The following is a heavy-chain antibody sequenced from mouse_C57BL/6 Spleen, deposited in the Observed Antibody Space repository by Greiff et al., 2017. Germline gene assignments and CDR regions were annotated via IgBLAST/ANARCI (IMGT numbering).Heavy chain of an antibody. V-gene: IGHV1-69*01. D-gene: IGHD4-1*02. CDR2: IDPSDSYT. CDR1: GYTFTSYW. CDR3: ARFPTGIHYAMDY. Sequence: QVQLQQPGAELVMPGASVKLSCKASGYTFTSYWLHWVKQRPGQGLAWIGEIDPSDSYTNYNQKFKGKSTLTVDKSSSTAYMQLSSLTSEDSAVYYCARFPTGIHYAMDYWGQGTSVTVSS. J-gene: IGHJ4*01.